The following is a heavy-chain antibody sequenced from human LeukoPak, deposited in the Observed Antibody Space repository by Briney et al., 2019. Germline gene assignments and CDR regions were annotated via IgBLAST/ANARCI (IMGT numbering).Heavy chain of an antibody. V-gene: IGHV3-33*06. CDR1: GFTFSNYG. Sequence: GGSLRRSCAASGFTFSNYGMHWVRQAPGKGLEWVAVIWHDGSNKYYADSVKGRFTISRDNSKNMLYLQMNSLRAEDTAVYYCANNFDYWGQGTLVTVSS. J-gene: IGHJ4*02. CDR3: ANNFDY. CDR2: IWHDGSNK.